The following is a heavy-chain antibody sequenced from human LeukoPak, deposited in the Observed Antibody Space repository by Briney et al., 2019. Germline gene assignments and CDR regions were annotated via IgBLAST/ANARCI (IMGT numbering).Heavy chain of an antibody. CDR1: GFIFSDHY. CDR2: IRNKVNRHTT. V-gene: IGHV3-72*01. CDR3: ARDNSVGGIAWWFDP. Sequence: GGSLRLSCAASGFIFSDHYFDWVRQAPGKGLEWLGRIRNKVNRHTTEYAASVKGRFTISADDSNNSLHLLMNSLKSEDTAVYYCARDNSVGGIAWWFDPWGQGTLVTVSS. D-gene: IGHD1-26*01. J-gene: IGHJ5*02.